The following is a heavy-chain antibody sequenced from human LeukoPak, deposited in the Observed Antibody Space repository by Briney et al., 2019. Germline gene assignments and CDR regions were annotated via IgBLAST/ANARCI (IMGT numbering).Heavy chain of an antibody. CDR2: ISGSGGST. CDR1: GFTFSSYA. J-gene: IGHJ6*03. CDR3: ARDPTDIHLWLVYYYYYMDV. V-gene: IGHV3-23*01. D-gene: IGHD5-18*01. Sequence: GGSLRLSCAASGFTFSSYAMSWVRQAPGKGLEWVSAISGSGGSTYYADSVKGRFTISRDNSKNTLYLQMNSLRAEDTAMYYCARDPTDIHLWLVYYYYYMDVWGKGTTVTVSS.